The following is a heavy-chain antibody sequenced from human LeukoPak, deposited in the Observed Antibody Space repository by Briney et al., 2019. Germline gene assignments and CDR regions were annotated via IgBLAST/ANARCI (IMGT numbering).Heavy chain of an antibody. D-gene: IGHD6-13*01. V-gene: IGHV1-69*06. CDR1: GGTFSSYA. J-gene: IGHJ5*02. CDR2: IIPIFGTA. CDR3: ARDGRVRQQLVRGNWFDP. Sequence: GASVKVSCKASGGTFSSYAISWVRQAPGQGLEWMGGIIPIFGTANYAQKFQGRVTITADKSTSTAYMELSSLRSEDTAVYYCARDGRVRQQLVRGNWFDPWGQGTLVTVSS.